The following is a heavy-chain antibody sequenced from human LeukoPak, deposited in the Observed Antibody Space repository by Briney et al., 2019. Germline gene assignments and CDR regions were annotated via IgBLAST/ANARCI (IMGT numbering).Heavy chain of an antibody. V-gene: IGHV3-53*01. CDR1: GFTVSNNY. CDR2: IYSGGTT. D-gene: IGHD6-13*01. J-gene: IGHJ4*02. CDR3: ARDPPGIAASGTGA. Sequence: PGGSLRLSCAASGFTVSNNYMNWVRQAPGKGLECVSLIYSGGTTKYADSVKGRFTISRDNSKNTLYLQMNSLRVEDTAMYYCARDPPGIAASGTGAWGQGTLVTVSS.